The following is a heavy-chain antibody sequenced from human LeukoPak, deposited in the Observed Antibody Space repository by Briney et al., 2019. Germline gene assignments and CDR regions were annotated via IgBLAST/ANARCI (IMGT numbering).Heavy chain of an antibody. CDR1: GYTFTSYA. J-gene: IGHJ3*02. CDR3: ARATVVTFDAFDI. CDR2: INAGNGNT. V-gene: IGHV1-3*01. D-gene: IGHD4-23*01. Sequence: GASVKVSCKASGYTFTSYAMHWVRQAPGQRLEWMGWINAGNGNTKYSQKFQGRVTMTTDTSTSTAYMELSRLRSDDTAVYYCARATVVTFDAFDIWGQGTMVTVSS.